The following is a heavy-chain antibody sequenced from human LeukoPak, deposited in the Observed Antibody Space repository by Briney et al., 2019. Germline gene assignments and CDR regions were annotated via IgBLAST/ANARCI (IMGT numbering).Heavy chain of an antibody. D-gene: IGHD2-2*01. Sequence: GGSLRLSCSASGFDFDAHGMSWVRQVPGKGLEWVSGINWSGGSTAYADPMRGRITISRDNAKNSLYLQMDSLRAGDTALYYCARAPITSPFYFDYWGQGTLVTVSS. CDR3: ARAPITSPFYFDY. CDR2: INWSGGST. V-gene: IGHV3-20*04. CDR1: GFDFDAHG. J-gene: IGHJ4*02.